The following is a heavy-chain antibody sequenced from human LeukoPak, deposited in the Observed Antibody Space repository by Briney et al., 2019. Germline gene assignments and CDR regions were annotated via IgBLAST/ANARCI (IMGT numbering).Heavy chain of an antibody. CDR3: AKKSNGLWWQPSTNEYFQH. Sequence: GGSLRRSCAASGFTFSSYGMHWVRQAPGKGLEWVAVISYDGSNKYYADSVKGRFTISRDNSKNTLYLQMNSLRAEDTAVYYCAKKSNGLWWQPSTNEYFQHWGQATLVTVSS. V-gene: IGHV3-30*18. J-gene: IGHJ1*01. CDR2: ISYDGSNK. CDR1: GFTFSSYG. D-gene: IGHD4/OR15-4a*01.